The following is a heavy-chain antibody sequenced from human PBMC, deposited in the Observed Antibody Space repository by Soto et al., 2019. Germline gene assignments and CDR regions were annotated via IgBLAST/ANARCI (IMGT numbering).Heavy chain of an antibody. CDR1: GFHFSTYG. D-gene: IGHD3-3*01. CDR2: IWNHGGKT. V-gene: IGHV3-33*06. CDR3: AKDRRGSVLRFLPTATYYYGMDV. Sequence: QVQLMESGGGVVQPERSLTLSCAASGFHFSTYGMHWVRQAPGKGLEWLAVIWNHGGKTYYADSVKGRFTISRDNSKNTLYLQMNSLRAEDTAVYYCAKDRRGSVLRFLPTATYYYGMDVWGQGTTVTVSS. J-gene: IGHJ6*02.